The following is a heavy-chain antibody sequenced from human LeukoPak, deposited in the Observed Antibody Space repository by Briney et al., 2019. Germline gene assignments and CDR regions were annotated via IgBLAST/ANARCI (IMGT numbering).Heavy chain of an antibody. J-gene: IGHJ1*01. CDR1: GFSFSSYA. CDR2: IDSSSSHI. CDR3: ARGYCGGDCYGD. V-gene: IGHV3-21*01. D-gene: IGHD2-21*02. Sequence: GGSLRLSCAASGFSFSSYAMNWVRQAPGKGLEWVASIDSSSSHIYYADSVKGRFTISRDNTKSSLYLQMNSLRAEDMAVYYCARGYCGGDCYGDWGQGTLVTVST.